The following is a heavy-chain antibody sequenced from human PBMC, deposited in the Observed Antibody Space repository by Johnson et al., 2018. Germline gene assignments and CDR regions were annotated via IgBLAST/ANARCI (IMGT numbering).Heavy chain of an antibody. V-gene: IGHV3-74*01. CDR1: GFTISSYW. D-gene: IGHD3-10*01. Sequence: VQLVESGGGLVQXGGSLRLSCAASGFTISSYWMHWVRQAPGKGLVWVSRIHSDGSSTTYADSVKGRFTLSRDNAKNTLYLQINSLRAEDTAMYYCAKDSGDGSGNRNYYYMDVWGKGTTVTVSS. J-gene: IGHJ6*03. CDR2: IHSDGSST. CDR3: AKDSGDGSGNRNYYYMDV.